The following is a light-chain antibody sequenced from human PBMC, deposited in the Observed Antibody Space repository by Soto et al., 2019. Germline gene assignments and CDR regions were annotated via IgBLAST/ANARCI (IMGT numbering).Light chain of an antibody. V-gene: IGLV1-47*02. CDR2: SNN. J-gene: IGLJ2*01. Sequence: QSVLTQPPSASGTPGQRVTISCSGSSSNIGSNYVYWYQQLPGTAPKLLIYSNNQRPSGVPDRFSGSKSGTSASLAISGLRSEDEADYYCAAWDDSLSXVXXGGGTXLTVL. CDR3: AAWDDSLSXVX. CDR1: SSNIGSNY.